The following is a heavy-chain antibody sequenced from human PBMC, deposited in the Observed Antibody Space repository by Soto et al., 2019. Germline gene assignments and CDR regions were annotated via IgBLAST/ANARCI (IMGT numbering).Heavy chain of an antibody. CDR2: IDPSDSYT. D-gene: IGHD6-19*01. J-gene: IGHJ5*02. CDR1: GFSFTNYW. CDR3: ARHAVAGRPNWFDP. V-gene: IGHV5-10-1*01. Sequence: PGESLESSCKTSGFSFTNYWISWVRQMPGKGLEWMGRIDPSDSYTNYSPSFQGHVTISADKSISTAYLQWSSLKASDTAMYYCARHAVAGRPNWFDPWGQGTLVTVSS.